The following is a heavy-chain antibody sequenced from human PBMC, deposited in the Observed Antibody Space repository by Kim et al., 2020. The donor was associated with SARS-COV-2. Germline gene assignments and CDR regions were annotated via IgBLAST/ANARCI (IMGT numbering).Heavy chain of an antibody. CDR1: GFTFSSYW. CDR2: IKQDGSEK. J-gene: IGHJ4*02. CDR3: ARDLGYDIHSGSYGIH. Sequence: GGSLRLSCAASGFTFSSYWMSWVRQAPGKGLEWVANIKQDGSEKYYVDSVKGRFTISRDNAKNSLYLQMNSLRAEDTAVYYCARDLGYDIHSGSYGIHWGQGTLVTVSS. D-gene: IGHD3-10*01. V-gene: IGHV3-7*01.